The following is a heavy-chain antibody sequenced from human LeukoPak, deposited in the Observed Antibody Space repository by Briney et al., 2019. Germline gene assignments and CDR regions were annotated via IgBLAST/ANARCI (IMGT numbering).Heavy chain of an antibody. Sequence: GGSLRLSCAASGFTFSNAWMSWVRQAPGKGLERVSAISGSGSSTYYADSVKGRFTISRDNSKNTLYLEMNSLRAEDTAVYYCAKEGGVVVPAAFMDVWGKGTTVTVSS. D-gene: IGHD2-2*01. CDR3: AKEGGVVVPAAFMDV. J-gene: IGHJ6*03. CDR1: GFTFSNAW. V-gene: IGHV3-23*01. CDR2: ISGSGSST.